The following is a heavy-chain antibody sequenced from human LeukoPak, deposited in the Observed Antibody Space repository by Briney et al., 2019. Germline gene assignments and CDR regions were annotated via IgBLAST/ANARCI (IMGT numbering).Heavy chain of an antibody. CDR3: AKLWLGALYYFDY. V-gene: IGHV3-30-3*02. J-gene: IGHJ4*02. D-gene: IGHD3-10*01. Sequence: PGGSLRLSCAASGFTFSSYAMHWVRQAPGKGLEWVAVISYDGSNKYYADSVKGRFTISRDNSKNTLYLQMNSLRAEDTAVYYCAKLWLGALYYFDYWGQGTLVTVSS. CDR2: ISYDGSNK. CDR1: GFTFSSYA.